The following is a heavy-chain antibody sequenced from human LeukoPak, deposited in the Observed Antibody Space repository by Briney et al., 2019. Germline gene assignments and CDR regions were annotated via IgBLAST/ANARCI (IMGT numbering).Heavy chain of an antibody. V-gene: IGHV4-39*01. D-gene: IGHD4-11*01. CDR3: VRHHSHQFDI. CDR2: IYYSGNT. CDR1: GGSISSNNYY. Sequence: SETLSLTCTVSGGSISSNNYYWGWIRQPPGKGLEWIETIYYSGNTFHNPSLNSRVTISVDTYKNQFSLKLSLVTAAGTAVYYCVRHHSHQFDIWGQGTMVIVSS. J-gene: IGHJ3*02.